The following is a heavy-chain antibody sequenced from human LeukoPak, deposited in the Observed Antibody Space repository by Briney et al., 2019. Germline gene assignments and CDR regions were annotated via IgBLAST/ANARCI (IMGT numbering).Heavy chain of an antibody. V-gene: IGHV3-33*01. D-gene: IGHD2-2*01. CDR1: GFTFSSYG. J-gene: IGHJ6*02. CDR2: IWYDGSNK. Sequence: GSLRLSCAASGFTFSSYGRHWVRQAPGKGLEWVAVIWYDGSNKYYADSVKGRFTISRDNSKNTLYLQMNSLRAEDTAVYYCARDYCSSTSCYSYYYYYYGMDVWGQGTTVTVSS. CDR3: ARDYCSSTSCYSYYYYYYGMDV.